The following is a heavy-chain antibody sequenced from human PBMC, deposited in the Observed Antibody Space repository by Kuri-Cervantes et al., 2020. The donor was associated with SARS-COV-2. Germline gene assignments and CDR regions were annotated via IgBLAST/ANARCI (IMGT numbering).Heavy chain of an antibody. CDR1: GGSISSGDYY. V-gene: IGHV4-30-4*01. J-gene: IGHJ5*02. CDR3: ARGLMGYCTGGVCPTRIDP. Sequence: LRLSCTVSGGSISSGDYYWSWIRQPPGKGLEWIGYIYYSGSTYYSPSLKGRVTISVDTSKNQFSLKLSSVTAADTAVYYCARGLMGYCTGGVCPTRIDPWGQGTLVTVSS. CDR2: IYYSGST. D-gene: IGHD2-8*02.